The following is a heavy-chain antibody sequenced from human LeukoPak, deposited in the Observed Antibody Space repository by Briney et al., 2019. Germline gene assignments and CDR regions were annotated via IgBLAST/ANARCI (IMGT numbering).Heavy chain of an antibody. J-gene: IGHJ4*02. CDR1: GFTFDDYG. CDR3: ARDLGESSGWYDHFDY. CDR2: INWNGGST. Sequence: GGSLRLSCAASGFTFDDYGMSWVRQAPGKGLDWVSGINWNGGSTGYADSVKGRFTIPRDNPKNSLYLQMNSLRAEDTALYYCARDLGESSGWYDHFDYWGQGTLVTVSS. V-gene: IGHV3-20*04. D-gene: IGHD6-19*01.